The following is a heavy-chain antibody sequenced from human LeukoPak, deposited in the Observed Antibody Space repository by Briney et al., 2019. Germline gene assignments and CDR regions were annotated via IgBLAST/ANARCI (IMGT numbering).Heavy chain of an antibody. CDR1: GFTFSSYA. D-gene: IGHD2-21*02. CDR3: ESFLAYCGGDCYSDFDY. Sequence: PGRSLRLSCAASGFTFSSYAMHWVRQAPGKGLEWVAVISYDGSNKYYADSVKGRFTISRDNSKNTLYLQMNSLRAEDTAVYYCESFLAYCGGDCYSDFDYWGQGTLVTVSS. V-gene: IGHV3-30-3*01. CDR2: ISYDGSNK. J-gene: IGHJ4*02.